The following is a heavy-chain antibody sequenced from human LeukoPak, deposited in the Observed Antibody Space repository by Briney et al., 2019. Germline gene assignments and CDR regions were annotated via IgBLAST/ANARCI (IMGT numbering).Heavy chain of an antibody. CDR1: GFTFSAYT. CDR2: VSSNSAYI. CDR3: AREGGRRRASNFDWFDP. D-gene: IGHD3-16*01. V-gene: IGHV3-21*06. Sequence: GGSLRLSCAASGFTFSAYTMNWVRQAPGKGLEWVSAVSSNSAYIYYADSLRGRFTISRDNAKSLLYLQINSLRADDTAVYYCAREGGRRRASNFDWFDPWGQGALVTVSS. J-gene: IGHJ5*02.